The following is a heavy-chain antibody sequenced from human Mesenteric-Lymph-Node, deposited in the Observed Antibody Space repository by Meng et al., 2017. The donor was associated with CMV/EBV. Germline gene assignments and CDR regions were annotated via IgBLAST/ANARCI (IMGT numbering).Heavy chain of an antibody. J-gene: IGHJ4*02. CDR3: AHSSGIAAAGPFYFDY. CDR1: GFSLSTSGVG. V-gene: IGHV2-5*02. CDR2: IYWDDDK. Sequence: QITLKESGPTLVKPTPTLTLTCPFSGFSLSTSGVGVGWIRQPPGKDLEWLALIYWDDDKRYSPSLKSRLTITKDTSKNQVVLTMTNMDPVDTATYYCAHSSGIAAAGPFYFDYWGQGTLVTVSS. D-gene: IGHD6-13*01.